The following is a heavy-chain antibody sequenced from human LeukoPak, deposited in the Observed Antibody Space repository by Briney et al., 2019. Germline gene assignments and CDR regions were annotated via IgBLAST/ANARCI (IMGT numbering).Heavy chain of an antibody. V-gene: IGHV4-59*01. Sequence: SETLSLTCTVSGGSINTYYWSWIRQPPGKGLEWIGYISYSGSTKYNPSFESRVTITVDTSKNQFSLKVTSVTAADTAVYYCAREGYDSKFYYKADYCCQGTLVTVSS. J-gene: IGHJ4*02. CDR1: GGSINTYY. CDR3: AREGYDSKFYYKADY. CDR2: ISYSGST. D-gene: IGHD3-22*01.